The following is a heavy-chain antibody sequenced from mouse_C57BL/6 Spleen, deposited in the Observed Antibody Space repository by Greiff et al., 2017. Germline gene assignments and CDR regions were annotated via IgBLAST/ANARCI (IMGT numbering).Heavy chain of an antibody. D-gene: IGHD1-1*01. CDR1: GFTFSSYG. CDR2: ISSGGSYT. Sequence: EVKLQESGGDLVKPGGSLKLSCAASGFTFSSYGMSWVRQTPDKRLEWVANISSGGSYTYYPDSVKGRFTISRDNAKNTRYLQMSSLKSEDTAMYYCARKLNKITDFDYWGQGTTLTVSS. J-gene: IGHJ2*01. CDR3: ARKLNKITDFDY. V-gene: IGHV5-6*01.